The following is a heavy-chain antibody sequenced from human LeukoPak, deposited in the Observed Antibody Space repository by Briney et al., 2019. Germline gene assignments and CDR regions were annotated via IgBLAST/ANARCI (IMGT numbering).Heavy chain of an antibody. D-gene: IGHD3-3*01. CDR3: AREPFWSGYYSNLHFDY. CDR2: ISSSSSYI. Sequence: KSGGSLRLSCAASGFTFSSYSMNWVRQAPGKGLEWVSSISSSSSYIYYADSVKGRFTISRDNAKNSLYLQMNSLRAEDTAVYYCAREPFWSGYYSNLHFDYWGQGTLVTVSS. CDR1: GFTFSSYS. J-gene: IGHJ4*02. V-gene: IGHV3-21*01.